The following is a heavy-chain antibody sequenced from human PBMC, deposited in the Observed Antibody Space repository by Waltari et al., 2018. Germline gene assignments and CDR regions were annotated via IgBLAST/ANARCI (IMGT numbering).Heavy chain of an antibody. V-gene: IGHV4-59*01. CDR3: ARSNPYGDYDY. CDR2: IYYSGST. CDR1: GGSISSYY. D-gene: IGHD4-17*01. J-gene: IGHJ4*02. Sequence: QVQLQESGPGLVKPSETLSLTCTVSGGSISSYYWSWIRQPPGKGLEWIGYIYYSGSTNYNPPLKSRCTISVDTSKNQFSLKLSSVTAADTAVYYCARSNPYGDYDYWGQGTLVTVSS.